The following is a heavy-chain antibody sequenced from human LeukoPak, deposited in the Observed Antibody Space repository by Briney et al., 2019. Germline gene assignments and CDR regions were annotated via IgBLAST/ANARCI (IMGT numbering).Heavy chain of an antibody. CDR1: GFTFSSYA. CDR3: ARDRDIVVVPAAPDV. V-gene: IGHV3-30-3*01. D-gene: IGHD2-2*01. Sequence: GGSLRLSCAASGFTFSSYAMHWVRQAPGKGLEWVAVISYDGSNKYYADSVKGRFTISRDNAKNSLYLQMNSLRAEDTAVYYCARDRDIVVVPAAPDVWGQGTTVTVSS. CDR2: ISYDGSNK. J-gene: IGHJ6*02.